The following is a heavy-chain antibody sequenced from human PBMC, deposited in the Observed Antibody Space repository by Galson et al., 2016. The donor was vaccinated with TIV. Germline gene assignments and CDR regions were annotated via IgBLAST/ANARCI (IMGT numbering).Heavy chain of an antibody. CDR3: VKDQRVPYSSGWYDY. V-gene: IGHV3-23*01. Sequence: SLRLSCAASGFTFSSYAMSWVRQAPGKGLEWVSSISASGISTYYADSVKGRFTISRDNSKNTLYLQMNSLRAEDTAVYYCVKDQRVPYSSGWYDYWGQGTLVTVSS. CDR1: GFTFSSYA. J-gene: IGHJ4*02. D-gene: IGHD6-19*01. CDR2: ISASGIST.